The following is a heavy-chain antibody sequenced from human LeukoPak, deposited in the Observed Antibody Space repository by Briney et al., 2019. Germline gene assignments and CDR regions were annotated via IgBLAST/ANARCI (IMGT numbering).Heavy chain of an antibody. J-gene: IGHJ4*02. D-gene: IGHD3-10*01. V-gene: IGHV6-1*01. CDR1: GDRVSSNSAA. Sequence: NPSQTLSLTCAISGDRVSSNSAAWNWIRQSPSSSLEWLGRTYYRSKWYTEYAVSVKSRITINPATSKNQSSLQLSSVNPEDTAVYYCARLGSGSNYWGQGTLVTVSS. CDR2: TYYRSKWYT. CDR3: ARLGSGSNY.